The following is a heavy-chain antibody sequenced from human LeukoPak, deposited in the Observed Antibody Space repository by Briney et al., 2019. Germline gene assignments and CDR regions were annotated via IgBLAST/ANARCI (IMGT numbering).Heavy chain of an antibody. D-gene: IGHD6-19*01. V-gene: IGHV3-23*01. J-gene: IGHJ4*02. CDR2: ISDSGGAT. Sequence: GGSLRLSCVGSGFTSASHAMSWVRQAPGKGLEWVSGISDSGGATRYADSVKGRFTISKDSSKNTLYLQVDSLRDEDTAVYYCAKAYSSGWSPFDYWGQGTLVTVSS. CDR3: AKAYSSGWSPFDY. CDR1: GFTSASHA.